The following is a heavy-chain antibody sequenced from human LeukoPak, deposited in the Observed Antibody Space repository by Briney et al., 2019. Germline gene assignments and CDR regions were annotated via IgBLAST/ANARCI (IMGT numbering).Heavy chain of an antibody. CDR3: AKEPRIAGPTQFDY. CDR2: VNSDGGMT. J-gene: IGHJ4*02. CDR1: GFVFSSYW. V-gene: IGHV3-74*01. D-gene: IGHD6-13*01. Sequence: GGSLRLSCAASGFVFSSYWMHWARQAPGKGLVWVSRVNSDGGMTSYADSEKGRFTVSRDNAKNTLYLQVTSLRAEDTAVYYCAKEPRIAGPTQFDYWGQGTLVTVSS.